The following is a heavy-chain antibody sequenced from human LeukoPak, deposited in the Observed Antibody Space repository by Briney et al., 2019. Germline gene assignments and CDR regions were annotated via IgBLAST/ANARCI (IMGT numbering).Heavy chain of an antibody. CDR1: GGSFSGYY. D-gene: IGHD6-13*01. CDR2: INHSGST. CDR3: ARGPYSSSWYVGWFDP. Sequence: SETLSLTCAVYGGSFSGYYWSWIRQPPGKGLQWIGEINHSGSTNYNPSLKSRVTISVDTSKNQFSLKLSSVTAADTAVYYCARGPYSSSWYVGWFDPWGQGTLVTVSS. J-gene: IGHJ5*02. V-gene: IGHV4-34*01.